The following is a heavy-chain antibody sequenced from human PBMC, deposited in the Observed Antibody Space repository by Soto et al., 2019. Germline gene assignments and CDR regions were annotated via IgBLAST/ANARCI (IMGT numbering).Heavy chain of an antibody. CDR2: INPPASGT. D-gene: IGHD3-9*01. CDR1: GYSFTSYW. Sequence: PGQSLKISCKVSGYSFTSYWIAWVRQMPWKGLEWMASINPPASGTKYSPSFEGQVIISADKSINTAYLQWSSLKASDTAMYYCARHATYYDILSGYYFDYWGEGTQVTVSS. CDR3: ARHATYYDILSGYYFDY. J-gene: IGHJ4*02. V-gene: IGHV5-51*01.